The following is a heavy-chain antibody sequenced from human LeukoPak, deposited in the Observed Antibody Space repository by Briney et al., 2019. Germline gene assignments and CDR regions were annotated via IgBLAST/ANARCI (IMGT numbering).Heavy chain of an antibody. D-gene: IGHD2-15*01. Sequence: PGGSLRLSCAASGFTFSSYGMHWVRQAPGKGLEWVAVISYDGSNKYYADSVKGRFTISRDNSKNTLYLQMNSLRAEDTAVYYCARDRPQDIVVVVAATNHWGQGTLVTVSS. CDR2: ISYDGSNK. CDR3: ARDRPQDIVVVVAATNH. J-gene: IGHJ5*02. CDR1: GFTFSSYG. V-gene: IGHV3-30*03.